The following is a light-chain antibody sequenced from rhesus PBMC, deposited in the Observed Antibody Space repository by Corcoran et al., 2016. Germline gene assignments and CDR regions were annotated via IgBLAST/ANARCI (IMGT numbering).Light chain of an antibody. CDR1: QSVSSY. CDR3: LQSSNWPRT. J-gene: IGKJ1*01. Sequence: EIVMTQSPATLALSPGERATLSCRASQSVSSYLAWYQQKPGQAPRLLIYGASSRATGIPDRFSGSGSGTEFTLTISSREPEDVGVYFCLQSSNWPRTFGQGTKVEIK. V-gene: IGKV3-24*04. CDR2: GAS.